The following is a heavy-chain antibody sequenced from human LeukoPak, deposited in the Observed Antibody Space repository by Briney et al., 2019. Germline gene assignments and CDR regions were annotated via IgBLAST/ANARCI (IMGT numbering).Heavy chain of an antibody. Sequence: SQTLSLTCAISGDSVSSNSAAWNWIRQSPSRGLEWLGRTYYRSKWYNDYAVSVKSRITINPDTSKNQFSLQLNSVTPEDTAVYYCARDVQAAYNKYYYYYYMDVWGKGTTVTVSS. D-gene: IGHD1-1*01. CDR2: TYYRSKWYN. J-gene: IGHJ6*03. CDR3: ARDVQAAYNKYYYYYYMDV. CDR1: GDSVSSNSAA. V-gene: IGHV6-1*01.